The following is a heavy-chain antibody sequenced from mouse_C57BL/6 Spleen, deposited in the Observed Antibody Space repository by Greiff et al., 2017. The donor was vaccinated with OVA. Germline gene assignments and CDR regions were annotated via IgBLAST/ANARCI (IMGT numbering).Heavy chain of an antibody. CDR3: ARSPNTAVDYAMNY. V-gene: IGHV1-7*01. Sequence: VMLVESGAELAKPGASVKLSCKASGYTFTSYWMHWVKQRPGQGLEWIGYINPSSGYTKYNQTFKDKATLTADKSSSTAYMQLSSLTYEDSAVYYCARSPNTAVDYAMNYWGQGTSVTVSS. D-gene: IGHD1-1*01. J-gene: IGHJ4*01. CDR2: INPSSGYT. CDR1: GYTFTSYW.